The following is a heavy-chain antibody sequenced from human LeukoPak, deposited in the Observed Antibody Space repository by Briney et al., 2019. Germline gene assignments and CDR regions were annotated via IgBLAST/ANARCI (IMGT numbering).Heavy chain of an antibody. CDR2: ISAYNGNT. CDR1: GYTFTSYG. CDR3: AKDRGRTEYFLPIGGGDWFDH. D-gene: IGHD2/OR15-2a*01. Sequence: ASVKVSCKASGYTFTSYGISWVRQAPGQGLEWMGWISAYNGNTNYAQKLQGRVTMTTDTSTSTAYMELRSLRSDDTAVYYCAKDRGRTEYFLPIGGGDWFDHWGQGTLVTVSS. J-gene: IGHJ5*02. V-gene: IGHV1-18*01.